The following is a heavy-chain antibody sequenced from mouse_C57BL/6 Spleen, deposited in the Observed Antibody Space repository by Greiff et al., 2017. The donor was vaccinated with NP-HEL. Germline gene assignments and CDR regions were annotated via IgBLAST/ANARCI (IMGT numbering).Heavy chain of an antibody. J-gene: IGHJ4*01. D-gene: IGHD2-4*01. CDR2: FHPYNDDT. CDR1: GYTFTTYP. Sequence: VKLQESGAELVKPGASVKMSCKASGYTFTTYPIEWMKQNHGKSLEWIGNFHPYNDDTKYNEKFKGKATLTVEKSSSTVYLELSRLTSDDSAVYYGARGGADYAGYAMDYWGQGTSVTVSS. CDR3: ARGGADYAGYAMDY. V-gene: IGHV1-47*01.